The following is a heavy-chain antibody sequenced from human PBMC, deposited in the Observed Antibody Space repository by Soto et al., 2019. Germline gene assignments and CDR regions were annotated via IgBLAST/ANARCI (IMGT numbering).Heavy chain of an antibody. CDR1: GFTFSSYA. Sequence: GSLRLSCAASGFTFSSYAMSWVRQAPGKGLEWVSAISGSGGSTYYADSVKGRFTISRDNSKNTLYLQMNSLRAEDTAVYYCAKDRSIAVAGTYYYYMDVWGKGTTVTVSS. D-gene: IGHD6-19*01. J-gene: IGHJ6*03. CDR3: AKDRSIAVAGTYYYYMDV. V-gene: IGHV3-23*01. CDR2: ISGSGGST.